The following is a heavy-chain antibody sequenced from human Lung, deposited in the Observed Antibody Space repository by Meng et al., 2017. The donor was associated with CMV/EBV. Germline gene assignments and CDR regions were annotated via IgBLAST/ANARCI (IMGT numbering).Heavy chain of an antibody. CDR2: IDQSGST. J-gene: IGHJ4*02. V-gene: IGHV4-4*02. CDR3: ARVGAYCGGDCYHPR. CDR1: GGSLSSRNW. D-gene: IGHD2-21*02. Sequence: VQLQDSGPGLVKPAGTLSLTCAVSGGSLSSRNWWSWVRQPPGKGLEWIGEIDQSGSTNYNPPLKSRVTISVDESKNQFSLRLSSVTAADTAVYYCARVGAYCGGDCYHPRWGQGTLVTVSS.